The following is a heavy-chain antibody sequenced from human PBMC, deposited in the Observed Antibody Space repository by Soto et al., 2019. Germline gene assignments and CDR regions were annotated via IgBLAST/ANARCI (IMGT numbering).Heavy chain of an antibody. D-gene: IGHD1-1*01. CDR2: ISYAGNVA. V-gene: IGHV3-30*18. CDR1: GFTFSNYG. J-gene: IGHJ4*02. CDR3: AKEGPITNWYFDY. Sequence: QVQLVESEGGVVQPGRSLRLSCTASGFTFSNYGMHWVRQAPGKGLEWVTVISYAGNVAYYADSVKGRFTSSRDNSKNTLYLQMNSLRTEDTAVYYCAKEGPITNWYFDYWGQGTLVTVSS.